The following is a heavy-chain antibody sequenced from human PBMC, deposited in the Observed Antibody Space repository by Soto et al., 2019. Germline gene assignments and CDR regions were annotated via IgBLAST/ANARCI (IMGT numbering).Heavy chain of an antibody. CDR1: GFTFISYG. J-gene: IGHJ4*02. CDR3: ARALAAAGGVFGY. Sequence: PGGSLRLSCAASGFTFISYGMHWVRQAPGKGLEWVAVIWYDGSNKYYADSVKGRFTISRDNSKNTLYLQMNSLRAEDTAVYYCARALAAAGGVFGYWGQGTLVTVSS. V-gene: IGHV3-33*01. D-gene: IGHD6-13*01. CDR2: IWYDGSNK.